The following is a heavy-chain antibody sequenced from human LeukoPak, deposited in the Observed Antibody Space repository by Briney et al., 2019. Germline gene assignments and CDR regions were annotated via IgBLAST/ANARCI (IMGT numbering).Heavy chain of an antibody. CDR3: ADCYDSSGFFAY. CDR1: GYTFTKYA. V-gene: IGHV7-4-1*02. Sequence: ASVKVSCTGSGYTFTKYAISWVRQAPGQGLEYMGWIDTNTGNPTYAQGFTGRFVFSLDTSVSTAYLQISSLKAEDSAIYFCADCYDSSGFFAYWGQGTLVTVSS. J-gene: IGHJ4*02. CDR2: IDTNTGNP. D-gene: IGHD3-22*01.